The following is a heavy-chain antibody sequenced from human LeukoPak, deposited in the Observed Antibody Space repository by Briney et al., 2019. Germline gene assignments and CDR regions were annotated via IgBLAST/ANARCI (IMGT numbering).Heavy chain of an antibody. CDR2: IYSDDGN. CDR1: GFSLSNIRMG. D-gene: IGHD5-24*01. J-gene: IGHJ2*01. V-gene: IGHV2-26*01. Sequence: SGPVLVNPTETLTLTCTVSGFSLSNIRMGMSWIRQPPGKALEWLAHIYSDDGNSYSTSLKSRLTISKDTSKSQVVLTMTNMDPVDTATYYCARIVRYVYNTNWYFELWGRGTLVTVSS. CDR3: ARIVRYVYNTNWYFEL.